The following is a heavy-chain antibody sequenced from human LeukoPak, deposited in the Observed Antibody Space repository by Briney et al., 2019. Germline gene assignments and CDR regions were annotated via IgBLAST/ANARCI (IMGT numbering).Heavy chain of an antibody. V-gene: IGHV4-31*03. Sequence: SETLSLTCTVSGDSISSGGYYWSWIRQLPGKGLEWIGYIYHSGSTYYNPPFESRLTISIDTSKNQFSLELTSVTAADTAVYYCARRSSGSYDGRFDPWGLGTLVTVSS. CDR1: GDSISSGGYY. D-gene: IGHD3-10*01. CDR3: ARRSSGSYDGRFDP. J-gene: IGHJ5*02. CDR2: IYHSGST.